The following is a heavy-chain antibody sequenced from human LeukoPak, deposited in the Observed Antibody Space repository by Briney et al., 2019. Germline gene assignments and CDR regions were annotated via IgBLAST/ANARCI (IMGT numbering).Heavy chain of an antibody. Sequence: GGSLRLSCAASGFTFSSYGIHWVRQAPGKGLERVAVIWYDGSNKYYADSVKGRFTISRDNSKNTLSLQMNSLRAEDTAVYYCARDWCSGGRCFSSFDFWGQGTLVTVSS. CDR2: IWYDGSNK. J-gene: IGHJ4*02. CDR1: GFTFSSYG. CDR3: ARDWCSGGRCFSSFDF. V-gene: IGHV3-33*01. D-gene: IGHD2-15*01.